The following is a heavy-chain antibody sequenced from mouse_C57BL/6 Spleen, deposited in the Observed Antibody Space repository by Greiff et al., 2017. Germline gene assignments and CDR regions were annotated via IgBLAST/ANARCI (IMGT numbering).Heavy chain of an antibody. CDR2: IWGDGSA. J-gene: IGHJ2*01. CDR3: ANHYYGDYFEY. V-gene: IGHV2-3*01. Sequence: QVQLKESGPGLVAPSQSLSISCTVSGFSLTSYGVSWVRQPPGKGLEWLGVIWGDGSANYHSAPFTSLSISKDNSKSQVSLKRNSLQTDDTATYYCANHYYGDYFEYWGQGTTLTVSS. CDR1: GFSLTSYG. D-gene: IGHD1-1*01.